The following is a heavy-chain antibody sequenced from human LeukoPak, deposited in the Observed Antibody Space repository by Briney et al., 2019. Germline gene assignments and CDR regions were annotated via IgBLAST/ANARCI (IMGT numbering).Heavy chain of an antibody. D-gene: IGHD4-23*01. Sequence: GGSLRLSCAASGFSFSSYEMNWVRQAPGKGLEWVSYISSNGTTIYYADSVKGRFTISRDNAKKSLYLQMNSLRAEDTAVYYCVRVYGGNSFDYWGQGTVVTVSS. V-gene: IGHV3-48*03. CDR3: VRVYGGNSFDY. CDR1: GFSFSSYE. CDR2: ISSNGTTI. J-gene: IGHJ4*02.